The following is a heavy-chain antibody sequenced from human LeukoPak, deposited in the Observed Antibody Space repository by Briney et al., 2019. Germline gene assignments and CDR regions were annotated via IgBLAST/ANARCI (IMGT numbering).Heavy chain of an antibody. CDR3: AKDLRGWYSGYFDY. D-gene: IGHD6-19*01. V-gene: IGHV3-48*03. Sequence: GGSLRLSCAASGFTFSSYEMNWVRQAPGKGLEWVSYISSSGSTIYYADSVKGRFTISRDNSKNTLYLQMNSLRAEDTAVYYCAKDLRGWYSGYFDYWGQGTLVTVSS. CDR1: GFTFSSYE. CDR2: ISSSGSTI. J-gene: IGHJ4*02.